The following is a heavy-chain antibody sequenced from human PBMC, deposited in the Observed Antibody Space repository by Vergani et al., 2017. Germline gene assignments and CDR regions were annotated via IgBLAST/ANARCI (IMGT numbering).Heavy chain of an antibody. CDR3: VRGGRGDHGDFWSRLGP. D-gene: IGHD3-3*01. CDR1: GFTFSNAW. J-gene: IGHJ5*02. V-gene: IGHV3-30*03. Sequence: VQLVESGGGLVKPGGSLRLSCAASGFTFSNAWMSWVRQAPGKGLEWVAVISNDGGNKYYADSVKGRFTIYKDNTVDMLSLQMNSLRPDDTAVYYCVRGGRGDHGDFWSRLGPWGQGTRVIVSS. CDR2: ISNDGGNK.